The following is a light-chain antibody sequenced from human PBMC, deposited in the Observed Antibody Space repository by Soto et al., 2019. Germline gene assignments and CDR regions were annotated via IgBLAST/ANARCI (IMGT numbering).Light chain of an antibody. Sequence: DIQMTQSPSSLSASVGDRVTITCRASQTITTYLNWYQQKPGEAPKLLIFGASSLQSGVPSRFTGSGSGTDFTLIISSLQPEDLATYHCQQSHSTPWTFGQGTKVEIK. CDR2: GAS. CDR3: QQSHSTPWT. V-gene: IGKV1-39*01. CDR1: QTITTY. J-gene: IGKJ1*01.